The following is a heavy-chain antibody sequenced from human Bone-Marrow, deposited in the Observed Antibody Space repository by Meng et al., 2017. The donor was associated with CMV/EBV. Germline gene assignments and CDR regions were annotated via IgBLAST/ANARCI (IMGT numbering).Heavy chain of an antibody. CDR2: LKLDGSEK. D-gene: IGHD4-17*01. V-gene: IGHV3-7*03. CDR3: ARGMTTFDY. J-gene: IGHJ4*02. Sequence: EVQLVDSGGGLVQPGRSLKLSCAASGFSCGVSSMRWVRQAPGKELEWVARLKLDGSEKYYVDSVKGRFTISRDTANNSLYLQMNSLRAEDTAVYYCARGMTTFDYWGQGTLVTVSS. CDR1: GFSCGVSS.